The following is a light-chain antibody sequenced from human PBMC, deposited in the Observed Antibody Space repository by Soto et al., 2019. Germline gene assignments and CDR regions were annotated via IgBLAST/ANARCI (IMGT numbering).Light chain of an antibody. CDR3: QQYNGSPPWT. CDR2: DAS. J-gene: IGKJ1*01. Sequence: EIVMTQSPATLSLSPGDRATLSCRASQSVTNKLAWYQQKPGQAPRLLIDDASTRATGVPARFSGSGSGTEFTLTSSNLQSEDFAVYYCQQYNGSPPWTFGQGTKVEIK. CDR1: QSVTNK. V-gene: IGKV3-15*01.